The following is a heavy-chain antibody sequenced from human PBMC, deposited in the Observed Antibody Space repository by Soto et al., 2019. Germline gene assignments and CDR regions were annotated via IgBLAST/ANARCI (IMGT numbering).Heavy chain of an antibody. J-gene: IGHJ6*02. CDR3: ARRLYSTSYWPRNYYAIDS. CDR1: CYTFTDYW. V-gene: IGHV5-10-1*01. Sequence: GEFMKISCTCVCYTFTDYWINWVRQMPGKGLEGMGRIDPIVSYTTSSPSFQGRVSLSIDKSIGTAYLQLNGLSASDTAVYYCARRLYSTSYWPRNYYAIDSWGQGTTVTVSS. CDR2: IDPIVSYT. D-gene: IGHD3-3*01.